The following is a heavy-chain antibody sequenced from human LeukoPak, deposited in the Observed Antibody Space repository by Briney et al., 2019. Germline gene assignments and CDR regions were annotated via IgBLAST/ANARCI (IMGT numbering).Heavy chain of an antibody. CDR3: ARHWNTRPHGGVLYY. Sequence: PGGSLRLSCAASGFTVSSNYMSWVRQAPGKGLEWVSIIYSGTRTSYADSVKGRFTISRDNSKNTLYLQMNSLRTEDTAVYYCARHWNTRPHGGVLYYWGQGTLVTVSS. V-gene: IGHV3-66*02. CDR2: IYSGTRT. J-gene: IGHJ4*02. CDR1: GFTVSSNY. D-gene: IGHD2-8*02.